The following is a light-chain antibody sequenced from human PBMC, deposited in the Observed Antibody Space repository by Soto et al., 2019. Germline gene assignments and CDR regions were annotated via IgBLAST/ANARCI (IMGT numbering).Light chain of an antibody. J-gene: IGKJ4*01. V-gene: IGKV3-11*01. CDR2: DAF. CDR1: QSVSSY. CDR3: QQRSNWPSLT. Sequence: EVVLTQSPATLSLSPGERATLSCRASQSVSSYLAWYQQKPGQAPRLLIHDAFNRATGIPARFSGSGSGTDFTLTISSLEPEDFAVYYCQQRSNWPSLTFGGGTKVEIK.